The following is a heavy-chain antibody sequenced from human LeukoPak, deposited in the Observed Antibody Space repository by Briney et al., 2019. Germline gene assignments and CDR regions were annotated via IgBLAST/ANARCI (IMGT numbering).Heavy chain of an antibody. Sequence: GGSLRLSCAASGFTFSSYGMHWVRQAPGKGLVWVSRINSDGSITSYADSVKGRFTISRDNAKKTLYLQMNSLRAEDTAVYYCVGFNYGDYPGDYWGQGTLVTVSS. D-gene: IGHD4-17*01. J-gene: IGHJ4*02. V-gene: IGHV3-74*01. CDR3: VGFNYGDYPGDY. CDR1: GFTFSSYG. CDR2: INSDGSIT.